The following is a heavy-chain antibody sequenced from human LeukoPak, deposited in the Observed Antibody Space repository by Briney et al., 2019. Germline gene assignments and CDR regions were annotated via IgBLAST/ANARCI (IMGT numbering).Heavy chain of an antibody. CDR1: GYTFTGYY. CDR2: TNPNSGGT. CDR3: ARLAIAAAKNDY. D-gene: IGHD6-13*01. Sequence: GASVKVSCKASGYTFTGYYMHWVRQAPGQGLEWMGWTNPNSGGTNYAQKFQGRVTMTRDTSISTAYMELSRLRSDDTAVYYCARLAIAAAKNDYWGQGTLVTVSS. V-gene: IGHV1-2*02. J-gene: IGHJ4*02.